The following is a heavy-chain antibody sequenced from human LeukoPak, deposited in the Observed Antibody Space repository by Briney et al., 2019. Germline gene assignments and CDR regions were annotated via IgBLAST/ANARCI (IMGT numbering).Heavy chain of an antibody. D-gene: IGHD1-26*01. V-gene: IGHV4-59*01. CDR3: ARGVNSGYFDY. J-gene: IGHJ4*02. Sequence: SETLSLTCTVSGDSISRSYWTWIRQPPGKGLEWIGYIYYSGSTNYNPSLKSRVTISVDTSKNQFSLKLTSVTAADTAVYYCARGVNSGYFDYCGQGTLVTVSS. CDR2: IYYSGST. CDR1: GDSISRSY.